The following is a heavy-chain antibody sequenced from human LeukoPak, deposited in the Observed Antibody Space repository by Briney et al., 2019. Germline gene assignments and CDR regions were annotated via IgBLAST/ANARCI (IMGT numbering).Heavy chain of an antibody. Sequence: PGGSLRLSCAASGFTFSSYGMHWVRQAPGKGLEWVAVISYDGSNKYYADSVKGRFTISRDNSKNTLYLQMNSLRAEDTAVYYCAKRAARSGWYVIDYWGQGTLVTVSS. J-gene: IGHJ4*02. CDR3: AKRAARSGWYVIDY. CDR1: GFTFSSYG. V-gene: IGHV3-30*18. D-gene: IGHD6-19*01. CDR2: ISYDGSNK.